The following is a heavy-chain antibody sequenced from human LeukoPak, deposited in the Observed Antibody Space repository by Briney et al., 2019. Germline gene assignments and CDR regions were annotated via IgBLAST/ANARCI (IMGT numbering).Heavy chain of an antibody. Sequence: PGGSLRLSCAASGFTFNTSAMGWVRRAPGKGLEWVSSIKGGGGDPFYADSVKGRFTISRDNSKNTLFLQLNSLRAEDTAVYYCAKGGHDYNPFYWWGKGTLVTVSS. D-gene: IGHD4-11*01. J-gene: IGHJ4*02. CDR1: GFTFNTSA. CDR2: IKGGGGDP. CDR3: AKGGHDYNPFYW. V-gene: IGHV3-23*01.